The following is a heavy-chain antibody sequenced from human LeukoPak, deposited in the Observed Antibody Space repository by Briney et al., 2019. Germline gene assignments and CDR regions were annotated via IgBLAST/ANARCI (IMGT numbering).Heavy chain of an antibody. Sequence: ASVKVSCKASGDTFSRYAISWVRQAPGQGLQWLGGINHIFGTASYAQKFQVRVTVIADESTSTAYMELTSLTSEDTAVYYCATHPPSQFYFDFWGLGTLVTVSS. V-gene: IGHV1-69*13. D-gene: IGHD5-24*01. CDR2: INHIFGTA. CDR3: ATHPPSQFYFDF. CDR1: GDTFSRYA. J-gene: IGHJ4*02.